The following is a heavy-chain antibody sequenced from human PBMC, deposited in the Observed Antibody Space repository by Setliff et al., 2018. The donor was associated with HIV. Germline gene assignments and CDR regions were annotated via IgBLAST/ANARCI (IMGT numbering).Heavy chain of an antibody. CDR3: ARPQGDCSGGSCSIDY. Sequence: PGGSLRLSCAASGFGFSSYSMNWVRQAPGKGLEWLSYMTSRSSTIYYANSVKGRFTISSDNSKNSLYLQMNSLRVEDTAVYYCARPQGDCSGGSCSIDYWGQGTVVTVSS. D-gene: IGHD2-15*01. J-gene: IGHJ4*02. V-gene: IGHV3-48*04. CDR1: GFGFSSYS. CDR2: MTSRSSTI.